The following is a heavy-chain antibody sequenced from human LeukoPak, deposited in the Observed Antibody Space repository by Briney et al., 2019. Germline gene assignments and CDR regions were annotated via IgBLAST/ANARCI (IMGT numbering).Heavy chain of an antibody. J-gene: IGHJ4*02. CDR3: ARVIYGSGSYYNGFDY. CDR2: IYHSGST. Sequence: PSGTLSLTCAVSGGSISSSNWWSWVRQPPGEGLEWIGEIYHSGSTNYNPSLKSRVTISVDKSKNQFSLKLSSVTAADTAVYYCARVIYGSGSYYNGFDYWGQGTLVTVSS. V-gene: IGHV4-4*02. D-gene: IGHD3-10*01. CDR1: GGSISSSNW.